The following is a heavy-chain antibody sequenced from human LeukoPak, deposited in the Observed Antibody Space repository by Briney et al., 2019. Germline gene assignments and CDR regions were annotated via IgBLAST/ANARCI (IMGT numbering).Heavy chain of an antibody. D-gene: IGHD6-19*01. J-gene: IGHJ4*02. Sequence: SQTLSLTFAISGDSVSSNSAAWNWLRQSPSRGLEWLGRTYYRSKWYYDDAISVKSRITINPDTSKNQFSLQLNSATPEDTAVYYCARSYSSGLHYWGQGTLVTVSS. V-gene: IGHV6-1*01. CDR3: ARSYSSGLHY. CDR2: TYYRSKWYY. CDR1: GDSVSSNSAA.